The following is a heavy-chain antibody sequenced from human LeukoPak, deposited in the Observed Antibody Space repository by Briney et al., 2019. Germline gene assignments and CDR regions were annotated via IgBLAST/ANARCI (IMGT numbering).Heavy chain of an antibody. CDR2: INPNSGGT. Sequence: ASVKVSCKASGYTFTGYFMHWVRQAAGQGLEWMGWINPNSGGTNSAQKFQGRVTMTRDTSISTAYMELTRLRSDDTAVYYCARGEIAAAADYWGQGTLVTVSS. CDR3: ARGEIAAAADY. D-gene: IGHD6-13*01. CDR1: GYTFTGYF. J-gene: IGHJ4*02. V-gene: IGHV1-2*02.